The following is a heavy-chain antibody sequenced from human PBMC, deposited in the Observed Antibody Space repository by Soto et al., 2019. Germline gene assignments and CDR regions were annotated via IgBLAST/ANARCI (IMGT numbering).Heavy chain of an antibody. J-gene: IGHJ3*02. V-gene: IGHV1-69*13. CDR1: GGTFSSYA. Sequence: ASVKVSCKASGGTFSSYAISWVRQAPGQGLEWMGGIIPIFGTANYAQKFQGRVTITADESTSTAYMELSSLRSEDTAVYYCAAELYSGGRCCSFDIWGQGTLVTVSS. CDR2: IIPIFGTA. D-gene: IGHD2-15*01. CDR3: AAELYSGGRCCSFDI.